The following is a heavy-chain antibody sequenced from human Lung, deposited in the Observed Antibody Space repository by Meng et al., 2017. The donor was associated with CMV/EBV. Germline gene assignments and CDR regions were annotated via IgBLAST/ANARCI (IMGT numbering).Heavy chain of an antibody. CDR1: GFTRLNYG. Sequence: EVQLVESGGGFVQPGGSLRLSCDASGFTRLNYGMHWVRQAPGKGREWVIRIGDDGTSTSYGDSVKGRFTIARDIDKNSLYLQMNSLRVEATAVYDCARGVEEFLGWEMGYWGQGTLVTVSS. CDR2: IGDDGTST. V-gene: IGHV3-74*01. D-gene: IGHD1-26*01. CDR3: ARGVEEFLGWEMGY. J-gene: IGHJ4*02.